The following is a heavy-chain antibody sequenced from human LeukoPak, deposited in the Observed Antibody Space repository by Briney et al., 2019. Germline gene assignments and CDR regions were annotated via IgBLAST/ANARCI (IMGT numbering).Heavy chain of an antibody. CDR1: GFTFSSYG. J-gene: IGHJ4*02. CDR2: IRYDGSNK. D-gene: IGHD6-13*01. V-gene: IGHV3-30*02. CDR3: ATLPRVSTQGDY. Sequence: GGSLRLSCAASGFTFSSYGMHWVRQAPGKGLEWVAFIRYDGSNKYYADSVKGRFTISRDNSKNTLYLQMNSLRAEDTAVYYCATLPRVSTQGDYWGQGTLVIVSS.